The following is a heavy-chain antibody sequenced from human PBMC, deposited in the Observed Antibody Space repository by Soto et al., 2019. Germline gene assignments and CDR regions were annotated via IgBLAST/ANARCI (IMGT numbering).Heavy chain of an antibody. CDR2: IIPIFGTA. D-gene: IGHD4-17*01. CDR3: ASESPYYGGNPLYYYGMDV. Sequence: ASVKVSCKASGGTFSSYAISWVRQAPGQGLEWMGGIIPIFGTANYAQKFQGRVTITADESTSTAYMELSSLRSEDTAVYYCASESPYYGGNPLYYYGMDVWGQGTTVTVSS. J-gene: IGHJ6*02. V-gene: IGHV1-69*13. CDR1: GGTFSSYA.